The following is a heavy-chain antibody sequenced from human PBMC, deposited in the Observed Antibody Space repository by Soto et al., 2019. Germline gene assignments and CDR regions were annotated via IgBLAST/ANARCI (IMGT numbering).Heavy chain of an antibody. CDR1: GFAFSAQA. CDR2: ISYDGSSK. CDR3: ARDLRASMITFGGIIVIGMDV. J-gene: IGHJ6*02. D-gene: IGHD3-16*02. Sequence: QVQLVESGGGVVQPGRSLRLSCAASGFAFSAQAMHWVRQAPGKGLEWVAVISYDGSSKYFADSVKGRFTISRDNSKNPLYLQMNSLRAEDTAVYYCARDLRASMITFGGIIVIGMDVWGQGTTVTVSS. V-gene: IGHV3-30-3*01.